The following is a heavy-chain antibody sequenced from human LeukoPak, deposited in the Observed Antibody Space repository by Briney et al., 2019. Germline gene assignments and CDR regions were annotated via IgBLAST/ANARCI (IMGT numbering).Heavy chain of an antibody. J-gene: IGHJ4*02. Sequence: GGSLRLSCAASGFTFSSYAMSWVRQAPGKGLEWVSAISGSGGSTYYADSVKGRFTISRDNSKNTLYLQMNNLRAEDTAVYYCAKIMRSYYYGSTDYWGQGTLVTVSS. V-gene: IGHV3-23*01. CDR3: AKIMRSYYYGSTDY. CDR2: ISGSGGST. D-gene: IGHD3-10*01. CDR1: GFTFSSYA.